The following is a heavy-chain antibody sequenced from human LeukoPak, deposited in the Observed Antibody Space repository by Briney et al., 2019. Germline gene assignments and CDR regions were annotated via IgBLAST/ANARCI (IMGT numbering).Heavy chain of an antibody. CDR1: GGSFSGYY. J-gene: IGHJ3*02. CDR2: INHSGST. Sequence: SETLSLTCAVYGGSFSGYYWSWIRQPPRKGLEWIGEINHSGSTTYNPSLKSQVSISIDTSKNQFSLKLSSVTAADTAVYYCARADRDSGSYHDAFDIWGQGTMVTVSS. V-gene: IGHV4-34*01. D-gene: IGHD1-26*01. CDR3: ARADRDSGSYHDAFDI.